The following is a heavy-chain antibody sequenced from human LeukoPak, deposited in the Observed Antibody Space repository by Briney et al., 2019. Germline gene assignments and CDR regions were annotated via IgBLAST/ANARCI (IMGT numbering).Heavy chain of an antibody. CDR3: TRQREFYYGSGSSYYGMDV. J-gene: IGHJ6*02. CDR2: IRSKANSYAT. Sequence: GGSLKLSCAASGFTFSGSAMHWVRQASGKGLEWVGRIRSKANSYATAYAASVKGRFTISRDDSKNTAYLQMNSLKTEDTAVYYCTRQREFYYGSGSSYYGMDVWGQGTTVTVSS. D-gene: IGHD3-10*01. V-gene: IGHV3-73*01. CDR1: GFTFSGSA.